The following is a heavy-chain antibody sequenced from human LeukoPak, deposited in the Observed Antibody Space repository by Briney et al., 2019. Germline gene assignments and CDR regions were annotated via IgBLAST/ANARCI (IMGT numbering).Heavy chain of an antibody. D-gene: IGHD1-1*01. J-gene: IGHJ4*02. CDR1: GYTFTGYY. CDR2: INPNSGGT. Sequence: ASVKVSCKTSGYTFTGYYMHWVRQAPGQGLEWMGRINPNSGGTNYAQKFQGRVTITRDTSITTAYMEPSSLRSDDTAVYYCASWDWNPNYYFDYRGQGTLVTVSS. V-gene: IGHV1-2*06. CDR3: ASWDWNPNYYFDY.